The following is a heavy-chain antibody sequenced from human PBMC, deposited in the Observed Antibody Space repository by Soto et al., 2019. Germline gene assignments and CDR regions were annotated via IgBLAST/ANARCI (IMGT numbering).Heavy chain of an antibody. V-gene: IGHV5-51*01. J-gene: IGHJ6*02. D-gene: IGHD6-19*01. CDR3: ARPARANKYSSGWSGLGYYYGMDV. Sequence: PGESLKISCKGSGYSFTSYWIGWVRQMPGKGLEWMGIIYPGDSDTRYSPSFQGQVTISADKSISTAYLQWSSLKASDTAMYYCARPARANKYSSGWSGLGYYYGMDVWGQGTTVTVSS. CDR2: IYPGDSDT. CDR1: GYSFTSYW.